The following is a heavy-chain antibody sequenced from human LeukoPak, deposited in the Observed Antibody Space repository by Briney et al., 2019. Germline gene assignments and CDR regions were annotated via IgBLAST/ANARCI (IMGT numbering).Heavy chain of an antibody. D-gene: IGHD2-2*01. CDR1: GFTFSSYS. J-gene: IGHJ4*02. CDR2: ISTSSSYI. Sequence: KSGGSLRLSCTASGFTFSSYSMNWVRQAPGKGLEWVSSISTSSSYIYYADSVKGRFTISRDNARNSLYLQMNSLRAEDTAVYYCARGAPIVVVPAADSLFDYWGQGTLVTVSS. V-gene: IGHV3-21*01. CDR3: ARGAPIVVVPAADSLFDY.